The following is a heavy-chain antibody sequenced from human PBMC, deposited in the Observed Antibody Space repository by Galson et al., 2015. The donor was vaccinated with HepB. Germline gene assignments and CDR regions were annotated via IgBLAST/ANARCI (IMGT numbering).Heavy chain of an antibody. CDR1: GFTFSSYA. D-gene: IGHD2-2*01. Sequence: SLRLSCAASGFTFSSYAMHWVRQAPGKGLEWVAVISYDGSNKYYADSVKGRFTISRDNSKNTLYLQMNSLRAEDTAVYYCARDYCSSTSCYGPNGMDVWGQATTVTVSS. CDR3: ARDYCSSTSCYGPNGMDV. V-gene: IGHV3-30-3*01. J-gene: IGHJ6*02. CDR2: ISYDGSNK.